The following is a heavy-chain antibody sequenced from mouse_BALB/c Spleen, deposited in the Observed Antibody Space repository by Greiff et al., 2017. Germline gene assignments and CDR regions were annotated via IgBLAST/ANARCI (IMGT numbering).Heavy chain of an antibody. CDR2: ISYDGSN. J-gene: IGHJ3*01. Sequence: VQLQQSGPGLVKPSQSLSLTCSVTGYSITSGYYWNWIRQFPGNKLEWMGYISYDGSNNYNPSLKNRISITRDTSKNQFFLKLNSVTTEDTATYYCARDDYYGSIWFAYWGQGTLVTVSA. D-gene: IGHD1-1*01. V-gene: IGHV3-6*02. CDR3: ARDDYYGSIWFAY. CDR1: GYSITSGYY.